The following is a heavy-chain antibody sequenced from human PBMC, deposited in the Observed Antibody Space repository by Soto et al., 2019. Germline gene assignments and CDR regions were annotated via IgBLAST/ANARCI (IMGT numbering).Heavy chain of an antibody. J-gene: IGHJ4*02. CDR1: ELTSINHG. D-gene: IGHD1-1*01. CDR3: AKDPPHTGTTLDY. CDR2: INSDGSST. Sequence: AVSELTSINHGSRRIRQTPGKGLVWVSRINSDGSSTYYADSVKGRFTISRDNSKNSLYLQMNSLRAEDTAVYYCAKDPPHTGTTLDYWGQGTLVTVSS. V-gene: IGHV3-74*01.